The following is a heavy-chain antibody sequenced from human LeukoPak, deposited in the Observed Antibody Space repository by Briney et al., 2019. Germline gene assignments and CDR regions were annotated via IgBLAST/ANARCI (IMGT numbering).Heavy chain of an antibody. J-gene: IGHJ4*02. CDR3: ARTYFGSGNTLVH. CDR2: ISSSSSFI. CDR1: GLNFNSYS. Sequence: GGSLRLSCAASGLNFNSYSMNWVRQAPGKGLEWVSSISSSSSFIYYADSLKGRFTISRDNAKNSLYLQMNSLRAEDTAVYYCARTYFGSGNTLVHWGQGALVTVSS. D-gene: IGHD3-10*01. V-gene: IGHV3-21*01.